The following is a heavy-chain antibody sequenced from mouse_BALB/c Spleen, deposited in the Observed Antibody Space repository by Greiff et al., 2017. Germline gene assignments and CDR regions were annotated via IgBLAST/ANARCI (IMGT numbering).Heavy chain of an antibody. J-gene: IGHJ4*01. Sequence: EVQLQESGAELVKPGASVKLSCTASGFNIKDTYMHWVKQRPEQGLEWIGRIDPANGNTKYDPKFQGKATITADTSSNTAYLQLSSLTSEDTAVYYCAVANWGYYYAMDYWGQGTSVTVSS. D-gene: IGHD4-1*01. CDR1: GFNIKDTY. V-gene: IGHV14-3*02. CDR3: AVANWGYYYAMDY. CDR2: IDPANGNT.